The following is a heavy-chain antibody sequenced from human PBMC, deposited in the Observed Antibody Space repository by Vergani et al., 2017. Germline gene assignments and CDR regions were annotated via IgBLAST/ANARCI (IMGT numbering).Heavy chain of an antibody. CDR2: IYYSGST. V-gene: IGHV4-59*01. J-gene: IGHJ6*03. CDR1: GGTISSYY. Sequence: QVQLQESGPGLVKPAETLTLTCTVSGGTISSYYWSWIRQPPGKGLEWIGYIYYSGSTHYNPSLKSRVTISVDTSKNQFSLKLSSVTAADTAVYYCARVKDYDMDVWGKGTTVTVSS. CDR3: ARVKDYDMDV.